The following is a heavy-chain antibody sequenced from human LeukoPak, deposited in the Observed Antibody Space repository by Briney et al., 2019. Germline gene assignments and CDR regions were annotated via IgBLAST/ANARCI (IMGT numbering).Heavy chain of an antibody. V-gene: IGHV3-23*01. Sequence: GGSLRLSCAASGFTFSSYSMNWVRQAPGKGLEWVSAISGSGGSTYYADSVKGRFTISRDNSKNTLYLQMNSLRAEDTAVYYCAAAGIYYYYYMDVWGKGTTVTISS. D-gene: IGHD6-13*01. CDR1: GFTFSSYS. CDR3: AAAGIYYYYYMDV. CDR2: ISGSGGST. J-gene: IGHJ6*03.